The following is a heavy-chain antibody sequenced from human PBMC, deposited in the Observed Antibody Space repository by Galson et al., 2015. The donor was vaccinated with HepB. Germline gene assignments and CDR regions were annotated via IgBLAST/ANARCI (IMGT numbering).Heavy chain of an antibody. Sequence: SLRLSCAASGFTFSSYSMNWVRQAPGKGLEWVSYISSSSSTIYYADSVKGRFTISRDNAKNSLYLQMNSLRAEDTAVYYCAREWDSSSWYYDAFDIWGQGTMVTVSS. CDR1: GFTFSSYS. D-gene: IGHD6-13*01. CDR2: ISSSSSTI. CDR3: AREWDSSSWYYDAFDI. V-gene: IGHV3-48*01. J-gene: IGHJ3*02.